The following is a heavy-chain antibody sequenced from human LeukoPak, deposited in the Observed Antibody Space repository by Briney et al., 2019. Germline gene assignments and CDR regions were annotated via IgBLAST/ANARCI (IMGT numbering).Heavy chain of an antibody. CDR1: GGTFSSYA. J-gene: IGHJ5*02. Sequence: SVKVSYKASGGTFSSYAISWVRQAPGQGLEWMRGIIPIFGTANYAQKFQGRVTIHADESTSTAYMELSSLRSEDTAVYYCAREQKIHTMFGENWFDPWGQGTLVTVSS. CDR2: IIPIFGTA. CDR3: AREQKIHTMFGENWFDP. V-gene: IGHV1-69*13. D-gene: IGHD3-3*01.